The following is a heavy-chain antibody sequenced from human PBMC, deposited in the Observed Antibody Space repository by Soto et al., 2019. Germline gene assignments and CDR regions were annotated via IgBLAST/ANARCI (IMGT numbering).Heavy chain of an antibody. CDR3: AREAASGSDL. V-gene: IGHV4-61*01. Sequence: PETRSLTCTVSGASLTSGTYYWGWLRQAPGKGLEWIGYLYYTGSTDYNPSLKSRVMISEDTSKNQFFLTLKSVTAADTAMYYCAREAASGSDLWGQGTQVTVSS. CDR1: GASLTSGTYY. CDR2: LYYTGST. D-gene: IGHD3-3*01. J-gene: IGHJ5*02.